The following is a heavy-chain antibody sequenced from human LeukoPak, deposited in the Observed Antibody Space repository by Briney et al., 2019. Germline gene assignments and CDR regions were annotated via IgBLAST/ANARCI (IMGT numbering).Heavy chain of an antibody. CDR1: GFIFSSYG. V-gene: IGHV3-33*01. CDR2: IWYDGSNK. CDR3: AREYASETYFAGSQP. D-gene: IGHD3-10*01. J-gene: IGHJ5*02. Sequence: PGGSLRLSCAASGFIFSSYGMHWVRQAPGKGLEWVAVIWYDGSNKYYADSMKGRFTISRDNSKNTVYLQMNSLRAEDTAVYYCAREYASETYFAGSQPWGQGTLVTVSS.